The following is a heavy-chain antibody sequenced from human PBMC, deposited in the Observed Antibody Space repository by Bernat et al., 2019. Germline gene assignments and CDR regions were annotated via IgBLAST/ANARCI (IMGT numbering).Heavy chain of an antibody. CDR3: ARGSLGLDV. CDR2: IGTAGDT. J-gene: IGHJ6*04. Sequence: EVQLVESGGGLVQPGGSLRLSCAASGFTVSSNYMSWVRQAPGKGLEWVSAIGTAGDTYYPGSVKGRFTISRENAKNSLYLQMNSLRAGDTAVYYCARGSLGLDVWGKGTTVTVSS. CDR1: GFTVSSNY. V-gene: IGHV3-13*01. D-gene: IGHD5/OR15-5a*01.